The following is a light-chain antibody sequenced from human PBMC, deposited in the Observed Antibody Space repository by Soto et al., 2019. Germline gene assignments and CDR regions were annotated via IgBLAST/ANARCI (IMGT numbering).Light chain of an antibody. CDR2: HNN. CDR1: SSNIGNNY. Sequence: QSVLTQPPSVSAAPGQKVTISCSGSSSNIGNNYVSWYQQLPGTAPKLLIYHNNKRPSGIPGRFSGSKSGTSATLGITGLQTGDEADYYCGTWDSSLSAGVFGGGTQLTVL. CDR3: GTWDSSLSAGV. V-gene: IGLV1-51*01. J-gene: IGLJ3*02.